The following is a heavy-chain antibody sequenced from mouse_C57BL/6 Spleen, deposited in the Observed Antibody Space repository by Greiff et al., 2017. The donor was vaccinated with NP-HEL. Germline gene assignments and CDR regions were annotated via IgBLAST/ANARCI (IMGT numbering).Heavy chain of an antibody. CDR3: YFDV. J-gene: IGHJ1*03. D-gene: IGHD1-1*01. V-gene: IGHV1-39*01. CDR2: ISPNYGTT. Sequence: VQLLQSGPELVKPGASVKISCTASGYSFTDYNMNWVQQSHGKSLEWIGVISPNYGTTSYNQKFKGQDTLTVDQSSSTAYMQLNSLTSSYYGSSYGYFDVWGTGTTVTVSS. CDR1: GYSFTDYN.